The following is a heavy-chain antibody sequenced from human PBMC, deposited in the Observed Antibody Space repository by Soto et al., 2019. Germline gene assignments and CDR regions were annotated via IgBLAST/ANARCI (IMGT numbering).Heavy chain of an antibody. V-gene: IGHV3-21*01. J-gene: IGHJ6*02. CDR3: AREETAWPLAYGLDV. Sequence: GGSLRLSCVASGFTLSTYSMNWVRQAPGKGLEWVSTIGTRSDIYYAESVKGRFTISRDNAKNSLSLQMNSLRVEDTAVYYCAREETAWPLAYGLDVWGQGTAVTVSS. CDR1: GFTLSTYS. D-gene: IGHD2-21*02. CDR2: IGTRSDI.